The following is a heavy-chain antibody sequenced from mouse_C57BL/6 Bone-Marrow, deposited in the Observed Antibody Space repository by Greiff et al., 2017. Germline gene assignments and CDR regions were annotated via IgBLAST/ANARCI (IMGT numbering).Heavy chain of an antibody. CDR1: GYTFTSYW. J-gene: IGHJ4*01. CDR2: IDPNSGGT. V-gene: IGHV1-72*01. CDR3: ASIYYGNYYYAMDY. D-gene: IGHD2-1*01. Sequence: QVQLKQPGAELVKPGASVKLSCKASGYTFTSYWMHWVKQRPGRGLEWIGRIDPNSGGTKYNEKFKSKATLTVDKPSSTAYMQLSSLTSEDSAVYYCASIYYGNYYYAMDYWGQGTSVTVSS.